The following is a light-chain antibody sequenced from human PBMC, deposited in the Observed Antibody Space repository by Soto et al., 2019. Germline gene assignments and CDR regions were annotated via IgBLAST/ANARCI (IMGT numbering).Light chain of an antibody. J-gene: IGKJ3*01. CDR3: QQYTTSPFT. V-gene: IGKV3-20*01. CDR1: QSVGSNY. CDR2: GAS. Sequence: EIVLTQSPGTLSLSPGERATLYCRASQSVGSNYLAWYQQKPGQAPRVLIYGASSRATGIPDRFSGSGSGADFTLTISRLEPEEFAVYYCQQYTTSPFTFGPGTQVDIK.